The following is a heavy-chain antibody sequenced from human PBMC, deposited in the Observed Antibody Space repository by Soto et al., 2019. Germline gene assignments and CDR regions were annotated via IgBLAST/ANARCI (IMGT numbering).Heavy chain of an antibody. CDR3: ARDSGITGTTGAFDI. D-gene: IGHD1-7*01. CDR2: INPNSGGT. J-gene: IGHJ3*02. CDR1: GYTFTGYY. V-gene: IGHV1-2*04. Sequence: ASVKVSCKASGYTFTGYYMHWVRQAPGQGLEWMGWINPNSGGTNYAQKFQGWVTMTRDTSISTAYMELSRLRSDDTAVYYCARDSGITGTTGAFDIWGQGTMVTVSS.